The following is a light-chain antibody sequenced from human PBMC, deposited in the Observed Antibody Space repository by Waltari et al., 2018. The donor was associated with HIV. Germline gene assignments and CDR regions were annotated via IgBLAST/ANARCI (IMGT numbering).Light chain of an antibody. CDR1: SYNIGSKY. CDR2: RNN. CDR3: AAWDDNLSGFWV. Sequence: QSVLTQPPSASGTPGQRVTISCSGSSYNIGSKYVYWYQQLPGTAPKLLIYRNNQRPSGVPDRFSGSKSGTSASLAISGLRSEDEADYYCAAWDDNLSGFWVFGGVTKLTVV. V-gene: IGLV1-47*01. J-gene: IGLJ3*02.